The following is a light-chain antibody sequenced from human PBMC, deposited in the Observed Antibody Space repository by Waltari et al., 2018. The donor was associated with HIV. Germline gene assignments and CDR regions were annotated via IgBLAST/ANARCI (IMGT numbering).Light chain of an antibody. V-gene: IGKV3-15*01. J-gene: IGKJ1*01. CDR2: GAS. Sequence: EVVMTQSPATPLESQGKTANPSCRARRSVGSSFARYHQQPGRGPRLLIYGASSRASDVPPTFSGSGAGTDFSLSISSLRSDDLGIYYCQQYNTWPLTFGRGTTVEIK. CDR3: QQYNTWPLT. CDR1: RSVGSS.